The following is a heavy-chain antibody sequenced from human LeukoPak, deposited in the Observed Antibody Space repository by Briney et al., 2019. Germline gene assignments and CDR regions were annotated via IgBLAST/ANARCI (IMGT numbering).Heavy chain of an antibody. Sequence: GGSLRLSCAASGFTFSSHGMHWARQAPGKGLEYVSAINPNGGSTYYANSVTGRFTISRDNSKNTLYLQMGSLRAEDMAVYYCVRGAGGTYDYWGQGTLVTVSS. J-gene: IGHJ4*02. CDR1: GFTFSSHG. CDR3: VRGAGGTYDY. V-gene: IGHV3-64*01. CDR2: INPNGGST.